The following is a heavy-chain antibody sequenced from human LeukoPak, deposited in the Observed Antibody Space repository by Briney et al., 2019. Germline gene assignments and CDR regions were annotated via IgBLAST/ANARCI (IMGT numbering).Heavy chain of an antibody. CDR1: GFPFRTFD. V-gene: IGHV3-13*04. Sequence: GGSLRLSCAASGFPFRTFDFHWVRQATGKGLEWVSSIGSAGDTYYPGSMKGRFTISRENAKNSLYLQMDSLRAADTALYFCARGSSLGFDPWGQGTLVTVSS. CDR3: ARGSSLGFDP. J-gene: IGHJ5*02. D-gene: IGHD2-2*01. CDR2: IGSAGDT.